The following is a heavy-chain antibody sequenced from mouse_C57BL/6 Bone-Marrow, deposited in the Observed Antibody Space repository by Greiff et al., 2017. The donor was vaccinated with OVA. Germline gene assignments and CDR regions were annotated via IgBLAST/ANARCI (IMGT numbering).Heavy chain of an antibody. Sequence: VQLQQSGPGLVKPSQSLSLTCSVTGYSITSGYYWNWIRQFPGNKLEWMGYISYDGSNNYNPSLKNRISITRDTSKNQFFLKLNSVTTEDTATYYCAVYDFFYWGQGTTLTVSS. CDR2: ISYDGSN. V-gene: IGHV3-6*01. J-gene: IGHJ2*01. CDR3: AVYDFFY. CDR1: GYSITSGYY. D-gene: IGHD2-3*01.